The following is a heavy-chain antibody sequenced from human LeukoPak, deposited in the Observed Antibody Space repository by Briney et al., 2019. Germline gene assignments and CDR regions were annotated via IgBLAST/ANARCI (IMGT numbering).Heavy chain of an antibody. D-gene: IGHD2-15*01. CDR2: ISDTGNT. CDR3: AKAPVTTCRGAFCYPFDY. V-gene: IGHV3-23*01. J-gene: IGHJ4*02. Sequence: GGSLRLSCAAPGFTLSSYAMSSVRQAPGKGLEWGSAISDTGNTYHADYVKGRFTISRDSSKNTLFLQMNRLRPEDADVYYCAKAPVTTCRGAFCYPFDYWGLGTLVTVSS. CDR1: GFTLSSYA.